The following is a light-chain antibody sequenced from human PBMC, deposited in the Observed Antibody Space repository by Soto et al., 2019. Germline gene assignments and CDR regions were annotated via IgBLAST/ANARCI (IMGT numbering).Light chain of an antibody. Sequence: DIQLTQSPSFLSASVRDRVTISCRASQGISTYLTWYQQKPGKAPKLLIYKASTLKNGVPSRFSGSGSGTEFTLTISSLQPEDLATYYCQQLSSYPVTFGGGTKVDIK. CDR1: QGISTY. V-gene: IGKV1-9*01. CDR2: KAS. CDR3: QQLSSYPVT. J-gene: IGKJ4*01.